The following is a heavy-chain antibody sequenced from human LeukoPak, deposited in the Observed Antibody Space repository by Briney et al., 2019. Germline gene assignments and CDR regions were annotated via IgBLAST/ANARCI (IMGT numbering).Heavy chain of an antibody. J-gene: IGHJ4*02. Sequence: GASVKVSCKASGYTFTSYGISWVRQAPGQGLEWMGWISAYNGNTNYAQKLQGRVTMTTDTSTSTAYMGLRSLRSDDTAVYYCARHSGSYPIPYYFDYWGQGTLVTVSS. D-gene: IGHD1-26*01. CDR1: GYTFTSYG. V-gene: IGHV1-18*01. CDR2: ISAYNGNT. CDR3: ARHSGSYPIPYYFDY.